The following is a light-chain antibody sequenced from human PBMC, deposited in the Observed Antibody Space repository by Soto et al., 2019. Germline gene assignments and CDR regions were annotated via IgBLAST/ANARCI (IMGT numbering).Light chain of an antibody. CDR1: QDIGTF. J-gene: IGKJ3*01. V-gene: IGKV1-39*01. Sequence: DFQMTQSPSSLSASVGDTVTITCRASQDIGTFLNWYQQKPGKAPNLLIYAASDLLSGVSSRFSGSGSGTDFTLTISNLQPEDFATYYCQQSYSTNHITFGPGTKVDMK. CDR3: QQSYSTNHIT. CDR2: AAS.